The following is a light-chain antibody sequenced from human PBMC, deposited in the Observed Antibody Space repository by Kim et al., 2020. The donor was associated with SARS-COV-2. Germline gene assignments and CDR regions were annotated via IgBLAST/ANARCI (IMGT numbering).Light chain of an antibody. CDR2: WAS. V-gene: IGKV4-1*01. J-gene: IGKJ2*03. CDR3: QQYLSTPYS. CDR1: QSILYSSTKKNY. Sequence: DIVMTQSPDSLAVSLGERATINCKSSQSILYSSTKKNYLAWYQQKSGQTPKLLIYWASTRESGVPDRFSGSGSGTDFTLTISSVQAEDVTVYYCQQYLSTPYSFGQGTKLEI.